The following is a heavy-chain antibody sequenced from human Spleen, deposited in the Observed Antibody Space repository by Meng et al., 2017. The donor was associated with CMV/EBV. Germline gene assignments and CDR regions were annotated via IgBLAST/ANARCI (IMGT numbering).Heavy chain of an antibody. CDR2: IYYSGST. CDR3: ARGGSWFDP. V-gene: IGHV4-61*01. Sequence: SETLSLTCTVSGGSVSSGSYYWSWIRQPPGKGLEWIGYIYYSGSTNYNPSLKSRVTVSVDTSKNQFSLKLSSVTAADTAVYYCARGGSWFDPWGPGTLVTVSS. D-gene: IGHD1-26*01. J-gene: IGHJ5*02. CDR1: GGSVSSGSYY.